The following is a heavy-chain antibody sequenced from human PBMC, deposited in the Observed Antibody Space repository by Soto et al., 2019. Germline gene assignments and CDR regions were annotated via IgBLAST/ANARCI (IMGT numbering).Heavy chain of an antibody. J-gene: IGHJ5*02. Sequence: ASVKVSCKASGYTFTSYGISWVRQAPGQGLEWMGWISAYNGNTNYAQKLQGRVTMTTDTSTSTAYMELRSLRSDDTAVYYCARDRYDILTGSGWFDPWGQGTLVTVSS. D-gene: IGHD3-9*01. CDR2: ISAYNGNT. CDR1: GYTFTSYG. CDR3: ARDRYDILTGSGWFDP. V-gene: IGHV1-18*01.